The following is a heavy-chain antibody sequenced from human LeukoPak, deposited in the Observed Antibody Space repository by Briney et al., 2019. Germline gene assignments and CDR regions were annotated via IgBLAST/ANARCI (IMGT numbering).Heavy chain of an antibody. CDR1: GFTFSDYG. Sequence: PGGSLRLSCAASGFTFSDYGMPWVRQAPGKGLEWVALISRDGNDKYYSDSVKGRFTISRDNSKNTLFLQMNSLRAEDTAVYYCARAPVTTGEFDYWGQGTLVTVSS. CDR3: ARAPVTTGEFDY. CDR2: ISRDGNDK. J-gene: IGHJ4*02. V-gene: IGHV3-30*03. D-gene: IGHD4-17*01.